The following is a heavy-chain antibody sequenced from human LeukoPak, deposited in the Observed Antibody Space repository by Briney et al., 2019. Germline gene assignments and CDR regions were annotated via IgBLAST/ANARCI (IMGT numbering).Heavy chain of an antibody. Sequence: SETLSLTCAVYGGSFSGYYWSWIRQPPGKGLEWIGEINHSGSTNYNSSLKSRVTISVDTSKNQFSLKLSSVTAADTAVYYCARDPMIDYYDSSGYYSYFGYWGQGTLVTVSS. D-gene: IGHD3-22*01. CDR2: INHSGST. CDR1: GGSFSGYY. CDR3: ARDPMIDYYDSSGYYSYFGY. J-gene: IGHJ4*02. V-gene: IGHV4-34*01.